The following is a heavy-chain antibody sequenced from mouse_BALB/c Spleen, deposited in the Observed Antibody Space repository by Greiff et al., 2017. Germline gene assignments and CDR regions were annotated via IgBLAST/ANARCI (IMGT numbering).Heavy chain of an antibody. Sequence: EVHLVESGPGLVKPSQSLSLTCTVTGYSITSDYAWNWIRQFPGNKLEWMGYISYSGSTSYNPSLKSRISITRDTSKNQFFLQLNSVTTEDTATYYCAREARAYYFDYWGQGTTLTVSS. V-gene: IGHV3-2*02. CDR2: ISYSGST. D-gene: IGHD3-1*01. CDR3: AREARAYYFDY. J-gene: IGHJ2*01. CDR1: GYSITSDYA.